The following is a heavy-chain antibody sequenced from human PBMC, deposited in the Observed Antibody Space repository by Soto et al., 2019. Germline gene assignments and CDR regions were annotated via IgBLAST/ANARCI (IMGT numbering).Heavy chain of an antibody. CDR2: ISYDGRNK. CDR3: AKDRLLFAHGMDV. D-gene: IGHD2-21*02. J-gene: IGHJ6*02. CDR1: GFTFSTYG. V-gene: IGHV3-30*18. Sequence: QVQLVESGGGVVQPGRAVRLSCAASGFTFSTYGVHWVRQAPGKGLEWVAVISYDGRNKYYADFVKGRFTVSRDNSKYTLYLQMNSLRPEDTAVYYCAKDRLLFAHGMDVWGQGTTVPVSS.